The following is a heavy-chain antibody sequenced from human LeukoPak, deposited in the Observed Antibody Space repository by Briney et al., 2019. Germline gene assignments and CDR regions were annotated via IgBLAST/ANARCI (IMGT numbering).Heavy chain of an antibody. CDR2: IWSDGIKT. J-gene: IGHJ5*02. D-gene: IGHD6-13*01. V-gene: IGHV3-33*01. Sequence: PGRSLRLSCAASGFTSSSFCIHWARQAPGKGLEREAVIWSDGIKTYYADSVKGRFANSRHTSSDTVYLQMNSLRAEDTAVYYCARDCDTNSRYSWFDPWGPGTLVTVSS. CDR3: ARDCDTNSRYSWFDP. CDR1: GFTSSSFC.